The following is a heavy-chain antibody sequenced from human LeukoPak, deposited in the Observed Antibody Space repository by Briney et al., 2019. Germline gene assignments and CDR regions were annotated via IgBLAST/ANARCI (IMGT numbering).Heavy chain of an antibody. CDR3: AAAPNVDIVATIRRGAFDI. CDR2: ISAYNGNT. J-gene: IGHJ3*02. D-gene: IGHD5-12*01. CDR1: GYTFTSYG. Sequence: AASVKVSCKASGYTFTSYGISWVRQAPGQGLEWMGWISAYNGNTNYAQKLQGRVTMTTDTSTSTAYMELRSLRSDDTAVYYCAAAPNVDIVATIRRGAFDIWGQGTMVTVSS. V-gene: IGHV1-18*04.